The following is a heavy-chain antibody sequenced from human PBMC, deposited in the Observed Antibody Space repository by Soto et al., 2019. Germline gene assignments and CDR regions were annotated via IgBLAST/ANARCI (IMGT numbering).Heavy chain of an antibody. Sequence: QVQLVQSGAEVKKPGASVKVSCKASGYTFASYAISWMVQAPGQGLEWMGWISAYNGNTNYAQKLQGRVTMTTATSTSTAYIELRCRGSDDTAVYYCARDRRPPDHGDQGALVTGSS. CDR1: GYTFASYA. J-gene: IGHJ4*02. V-gene: IGHV1-18*01. CDR3: ARDRRPPDH. CDR2: ISAYNGNT.